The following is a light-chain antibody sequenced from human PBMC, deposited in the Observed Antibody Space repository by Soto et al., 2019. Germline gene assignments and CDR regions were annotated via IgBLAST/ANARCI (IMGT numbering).Light chain of an antibody. Sequence: QSVLTQPASVSGSPGQSITISCTGTSSDVGGYNYVSWYQHHPGKAPKFIIYDVVNRPSGISTRFSASKSGNTASLTISGLQADDEAHYYCASYSSSTTGVVFGGGTQLTVL. J-gene: IGLJ2*01. CDR1: SSDVGGYNY. CDR3: ASYSSSTTGVV. V-gene: IGLV2-14*03. CDR2: DVV.